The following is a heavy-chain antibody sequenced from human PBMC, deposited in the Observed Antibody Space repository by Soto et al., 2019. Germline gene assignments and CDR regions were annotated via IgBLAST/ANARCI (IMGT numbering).Heavy chain of an antibody. Sequence: GGSLRLSCAASGFTFSSYAMSWVRQAPGKGLEWVSAISGSGGSTYYADSVKGRFTISRDNSKNTLYLQMNSLRAEDTAVYYCAKDKLRFLEWSPAGGDAFDIWGQGTMVTVSS. D-gene: IGHD3-3*01. CDR1: GFTFSSYA. CDR2: ISGSGGST. V-gene: IGHV3-23*01. CDR3: AKDKLRFLEWSPAGGDAFDI. J-gene: IGHJ3*02.